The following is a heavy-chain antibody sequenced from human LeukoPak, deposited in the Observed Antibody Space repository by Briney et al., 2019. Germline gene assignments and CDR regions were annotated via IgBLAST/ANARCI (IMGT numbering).Heavy chain of an antibody. CDR3: AAGGYSYGYGLRYYYYGMDV. D-gene: IGHD5-18*01. CDR2: IVVGSGNT. CDR1: GFTFTSSA. Sequence: ASVKASCKASGFTFTSSAVQWVRQARGQRLEWIGWIVVGSGNTNYAQKFQERVTITRDMSTSTAYMELSSLRSEDTAVYYCAAGGYSYGYGLRYYYYGMDVWGKGTTVTVSS. J-gene: IGHJ6*04. V-gene: IGHV1-58*01.